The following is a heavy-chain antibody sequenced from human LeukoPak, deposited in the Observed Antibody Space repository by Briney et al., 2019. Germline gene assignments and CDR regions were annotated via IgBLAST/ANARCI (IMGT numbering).Heavy chain of an antibody. CDR3: ALISGSYGEADY. V-gene: IGHV3-21*01. Sequence: GGSLRLSCAASGFTFSSYSMNWVRQAPGKGLEWVSSISSSSSYIYYAGSVKGRFTISRDNAKNSLYLQMNSLRAEDTAVYYCALISGSYGEADYWGQGTLVTVSS. CDR2: ISSSSSYI. CDR1: GFTFSSYS. J-gene: IGHJ4*02. D-gene: IGHD1-26*01.